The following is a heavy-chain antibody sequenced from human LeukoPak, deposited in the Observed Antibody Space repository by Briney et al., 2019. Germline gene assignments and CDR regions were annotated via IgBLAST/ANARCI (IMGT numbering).Heavy chain of an antibody. CDR3: ARGGPAAMVDP. CDR1: GFTFSSYW. D-gene: IGHD2-2*01. J-gene: IGHJ5*02. Sequence: GGSLRLSCSASGFTFSSYWMIWVRQAPGKGREGVANIKQDGSEKYYVDSVKGRFTISRDNAKNSLYLQMNSLRAEDTAVYYCARGGPAAMVDPWGQGTLVTVSS. V-gene: IGHV3-7*01. CDR2: IKQDGSEK.